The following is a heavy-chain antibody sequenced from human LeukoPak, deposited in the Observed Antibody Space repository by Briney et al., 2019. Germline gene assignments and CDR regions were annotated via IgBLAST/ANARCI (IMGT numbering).Heavy chain of an antibody. CDR2: ISSSSSYI. Sequence: GGSLRLSCAASGFTFSSYSMNWVRQAPGKGLEWVSSISSSSSYIYYADSVKGRFTISRDNAKNSLYLQMNSLRAEDTAVYYCARGSLARWGASFDYWGQGTLVTVSS. D-gene: IGHD3-16*01. CDR3: ARGSLARWGASFDY. CDR1: GFTFSSYS. J-gene: IGHJ4*02. V-gene: IGHV3-21*01.